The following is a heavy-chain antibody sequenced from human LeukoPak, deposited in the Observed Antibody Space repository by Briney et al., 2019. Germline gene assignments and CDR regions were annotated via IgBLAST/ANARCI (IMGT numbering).Heavy chain of an antibody. CDR2: IIPIFGTA. Sequence: SVKVSCKASGYTFTSYGISWVRQAPGQGLEWMGGIIPIFGTANYAQKFQGRVTITADESTSTAYMELSSLRSEDTAVYYCRCTNGVAVGMDVWGQGTTVTVSS. CDR1: GYTFTSYG. CDR3: RCTNGVAVGMDV. D-gene: IGHD2-8*01. V-gene: IGHV1-69*13. J-gene: IGHJ6*02.